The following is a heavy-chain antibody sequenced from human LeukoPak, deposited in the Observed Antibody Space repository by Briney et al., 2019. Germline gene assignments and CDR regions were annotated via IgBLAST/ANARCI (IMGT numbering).Heavy chain of an antibody. D-gene: IGHD5-18*01. Sequence: WASVKVSCKASGGTFSSYGVSRVQQAPGQGLEWMGGIIPIFATANYAQKFQGRVTIIADESTSTAYMELSSLRSEDTAVYYCARTTTRGGYTYGYYYYGMDVWGQGTTVTVSS. CDR1: GGTFSSYG. CDR2: IIPIFATA. J-gene: IGHJ6*02. CDR3: ARTTTRGGYTYGYYYYGMDV. V-gene: IGHV1-69*13.